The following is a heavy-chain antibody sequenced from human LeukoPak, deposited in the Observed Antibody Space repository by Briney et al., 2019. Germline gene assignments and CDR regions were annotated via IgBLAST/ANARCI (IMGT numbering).Heavy chain of an antibody. CDR1: GFTFSNAW. J-gene: IGHJ4*02. CDR2: IYTSGST. Sequence: GSLRLSCAASGFTFSNAWMSWVRQAPGKGLEGIGRIYTSGSTNYNPSLKSRVTISVDTSKNQFSLKLSSVAAADTAVYYCATLGYSYGTDYWGQGTLVTVSS. V-gene: IGHV4-4*08. D-gene: IGHD5-18*01. CDR3: ATLGYSYGTDY.